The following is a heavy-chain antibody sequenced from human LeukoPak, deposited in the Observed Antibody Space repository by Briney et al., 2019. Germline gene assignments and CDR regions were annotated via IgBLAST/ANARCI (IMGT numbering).Heavy chain of an antibody. Sequence: GGSLRLSCAASGFTFSDYYMSWIRQAPGKGREWVSYISSSGSTIYYADSVKGRFTISRDNAKNSLYLQMNSLRAEDTAVYYCARDGGSRVVPAAIRLGHYMDVWGKGTTVTVSS. D-gene: IGHD2-2*01. CDR1: GFTFSDYY. CDR3: ARDGGSRVVPAAIRLGHYMDV. V-gene: IGHV3-11*04. J-gene: IGHJ6*03. CDR2: ISSSGSTI.